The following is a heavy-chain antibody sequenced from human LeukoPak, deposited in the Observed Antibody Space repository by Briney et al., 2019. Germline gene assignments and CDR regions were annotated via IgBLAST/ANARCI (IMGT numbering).Heavy chain of an antibody. CDR3: AREESGYDYGYFDY. J-gene: IGHJ4*02. CDR1: GFTFSSYG. D-gene: IGHD5-12*01. V-gene: IGHV3-33*01. Sequence: TGGSLRLSCAASGFTFSSYGMHWVRQAPGKGLEWVAVIWYDGSNKYYADSVKGRFTISRDNSKNTLYQQMNSLRAEDTAVYYCAREESGYDYGYFDYWGQGTLVTVSS. CDR2: IWYDGSNK.